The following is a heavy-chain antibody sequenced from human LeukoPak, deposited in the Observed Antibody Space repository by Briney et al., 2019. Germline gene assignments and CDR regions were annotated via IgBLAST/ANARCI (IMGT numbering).Heavy chain of an antibody. V-gene: IGHV1-69*01. Sequence: GGSLRLSCAASGFTFSSYAMSWVRQAPGQGLEWMGGIIPIFGTANYAQKFQGRVTITADESTSTAYMELSSLRSEDTAVYYCARDAGHYYDSRRYFDYWGQGTLVTVSS. CDR2: IIPIFGTA. CDR3: ARDAGHYYDSRRYFDY. CDR1: GFTFSSYA. D-gene: IGHD3-22*01. J-gene: IGHJ4*02.